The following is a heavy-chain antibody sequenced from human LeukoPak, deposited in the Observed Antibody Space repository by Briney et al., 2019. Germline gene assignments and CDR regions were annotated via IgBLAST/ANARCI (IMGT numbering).Heavy chain of an antibody. CDR2: IYTSGST. J-gene: IGHJ4*02. D-gene: IGHD3-9*01. CDR3: ARVGDILTGYAYTFESR. Sequence: PSQTLSLTCTVSGGSISSGSYYWSWIRQPAGKGLEWIGRIYTSGSTNYNPSLKSRVTISVDTSKNQFSLKLSSVAAADTAVYYCARVGDILTGYAYTFESRWGQGTLVTVSS. V-gene: IGHV4-61*02. CDR1: GGSISSGSYY.